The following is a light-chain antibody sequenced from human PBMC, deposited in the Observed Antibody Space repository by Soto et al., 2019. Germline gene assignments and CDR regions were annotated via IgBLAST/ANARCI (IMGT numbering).Light chain of an antibody. V-gene: IGLV1-40*01. J-gene: IGLJ1*01. CDR1: SSNFGAGYD. Sequence: QSVLTQPPSLSGAPGQRVTISCTGSSSNFGAGYDVHWYQQLPGTAPKLLIYGNYNRPSGVPDRFSGSKSGTSASLAITGLQAEDEVDYYCQSYDNSLSNYVFGTGTKVTVL. CDR2: GNY. CDR3: QSYDNSLSNYV.